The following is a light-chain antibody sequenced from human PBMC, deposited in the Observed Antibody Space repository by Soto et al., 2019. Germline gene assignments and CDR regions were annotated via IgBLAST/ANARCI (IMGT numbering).Light chain of an antibody. CDR2: DAS. Sequence: EIVLTQSPVTLSLSPVERATLSCMASQSVRTYLAWYQVKPGQAPRLLIYDASRRASGVPARFSASGSGTDFTLTISDVQPEDFALYYCHQRQSWPRTFGQGTKVDIK. J-gene: IGKJ1*01. V-gene: IGKV3-11*01. CDR3: HQRQSWPRT. CDR1: QSVRTY.